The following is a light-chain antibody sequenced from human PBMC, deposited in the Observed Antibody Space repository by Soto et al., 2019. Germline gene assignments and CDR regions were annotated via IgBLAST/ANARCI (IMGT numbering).Light chain of an antibody. Sequence: EIVMTQSPATLSVSPGERATLSCRASQSVSSNLAWYQQKPGQAPRLLISGASTRATGIPARFSGSGSGTEFTLTISSLQSEDFAVYYCQQYNNWPPCTFGQGTKVDI. CDR3: QQYNNWPPCT. V-gene: IGKV3-15*01. CDR1: QSVSSN. J-gene: IGKJ1*01. CDR2: GAS.